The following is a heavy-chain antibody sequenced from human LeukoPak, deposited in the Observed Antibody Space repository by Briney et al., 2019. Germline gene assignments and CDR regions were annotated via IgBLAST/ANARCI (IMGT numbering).Heavy chain of an antibody. CDR2: VSGSGGST. CDR1: GFTVSSNF. V-gene: IGHV3-23*01. Sequence: WGSLRLSCAVSGFTVSSNFMSWVRQAPGKGLEWVSAVSGSGGSTYYADSVKGRFTISRDDSKNTLYLQMNSLETEDTALYYCTTYKSYFDYWGQGTLVTASS. CDR3: TTYKSYFDY. J-gene: IGHJ4*02. D-gene: IGHD1-14*01.